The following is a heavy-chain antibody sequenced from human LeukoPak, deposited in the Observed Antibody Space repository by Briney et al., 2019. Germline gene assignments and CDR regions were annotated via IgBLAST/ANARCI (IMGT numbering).Heavy chain of an antibody. V-gene: IGHV4-39*01. CDR2: IYESGST. CDR1: GGSIGSTTYY. D-gene: IGHD6-19*01. J-gene: IGHJ5*02. Sequence: SSETLSLTCSVSGGSIGSTTYYWGWIRQPPGKGLEWIGSIYESGSTYYNPSFESRVTISVDTSKNQFSLKLDSVTAADTAVYFCARIDSGWYRLFDPWGQGILVTVSS. CDR3: ARIDSGWYRLFDP.